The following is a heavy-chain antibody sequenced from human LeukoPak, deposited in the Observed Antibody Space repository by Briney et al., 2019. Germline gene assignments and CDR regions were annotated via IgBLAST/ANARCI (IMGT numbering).Heavy chain of an antibody. V-gene: IGHV4-39*07. D-gene: IGHD6-13*01. CDR1: GGSISSSSYY. J-gene: IGHJ4*02. CDR3: AQGGRRRYSSSWYDY. CDR2: IYHSGST. Sequence: SETLSPTCTVSGGSISSSSYYWGWTRHPPGKGLEWIGRIYHSGSTYYNPSLKSRVTISVDTSKNQFSLKLSSVTAADTAVYYCAQGGRRRYSSSWYDYWGQGTLVTVSS.